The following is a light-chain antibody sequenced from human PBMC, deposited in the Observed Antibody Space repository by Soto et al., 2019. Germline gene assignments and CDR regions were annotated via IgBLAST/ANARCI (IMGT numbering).Light chain of an antibody. J-gene: IGKJ1*01. CDR2: DAS. CDR3: QQYNTYST. CDR1: QSISRW. Sequence: DIQMTQSPSTLSASVGDSVTITCRASQSISRWLAWYQQKPGKAPNLLIFDASTLKSGVPSRFSGSGSGTEFTLTISRLQPDDFVTYYCQQYNTYSTFGKGTKVDI. V-gene: IGKV1-5*01.